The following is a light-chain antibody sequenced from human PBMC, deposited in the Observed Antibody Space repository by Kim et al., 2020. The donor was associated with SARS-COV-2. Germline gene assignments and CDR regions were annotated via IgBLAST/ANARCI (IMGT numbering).Light chain of an antibody. V-gene: IGKV3-15*01. CDR1: QSANSN. J-gene: IGKJ3*01. Sequence: VYAGERVTHYCRASQSANSNLAWYEQKPGQAHRLHIYEISTRATGIAARFRGSGSGTEFTLTISSLQSEDFAVYLCQQYNNWPPTYGPGTKVDIK. CDR2: EIS. CDR3: QQYNNWPPT.